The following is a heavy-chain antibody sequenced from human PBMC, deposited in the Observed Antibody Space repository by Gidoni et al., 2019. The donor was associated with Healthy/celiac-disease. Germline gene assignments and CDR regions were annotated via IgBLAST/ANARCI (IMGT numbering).Heavy chain of an antibody. D-gene: IGHD3-10*01. V-gene: IGHV4-30-2*01. Sequence: SLKSRVTISVDRSKNQFSLKLSSVTAADTAVYYCARSGSYYMGIDYWGQGTLVTVSS. CDR3: ARSGSYYMGIDY. J-gene: IGHJ4*02.